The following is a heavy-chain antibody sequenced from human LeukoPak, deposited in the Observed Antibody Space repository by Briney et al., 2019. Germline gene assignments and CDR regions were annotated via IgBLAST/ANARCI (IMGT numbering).Heavy chain of an antibody. CDR1: GFTFSSYA. Sequence: GASLRLSCAASGFTFSSYAMSWVRQAPGKGLEWVSAISGSGGSTYYADSVKGRFTISRANSKNTLYLQMNSLRAEDTAVYYCAKGMPVVVAATRFHAFDIWGQGTMVTVSS. V-gene: IGHV3-23*01. D-gene: IGHD2-15*01. CDR3: AKGMPVVVAATRFHAFDI. J-gene: IGHJ3*02. CDR2: ISGSGGST.